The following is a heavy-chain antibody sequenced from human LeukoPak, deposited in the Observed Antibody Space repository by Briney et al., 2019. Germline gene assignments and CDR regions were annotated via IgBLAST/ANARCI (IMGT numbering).Heavy chain of an antibody. CDR2: IIPIFGTA. V-gene: IGHV1-69*13. Sequence: ASVKVSCKVSGYTLTELSMHWVRQAPGKGLEWMGGIIPIFGTANYAQKFQGRATITADESTSTAYMELSSLRFEDTAVYYCARSLETYYYDSSGYDFDYWGQGTLVTVSS. CDR3: ARSLETYYYDSSGYDFDY. J-gene: IGHJ4*02. D-gene: IGHD3-22*01. CDR1: GYTLTELS.